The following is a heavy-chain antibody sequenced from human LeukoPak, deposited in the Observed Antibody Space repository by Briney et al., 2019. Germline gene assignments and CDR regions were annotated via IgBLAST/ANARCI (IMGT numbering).Heavy chain of an antibody. CDR2: TSYDGSNK. J-gene: IGHJ4*02. CDR3: AKDEGWLQYRYFDY. CDR1: GFTFSSYG. Sequence: GGSLRLSCAASGFTFSSYGMHWVRQAPGKGLEWVAVTSYDGSNKYYADSVKGRFTISRDNSKNTLYLQMNSLRAEDTAVYYCAKDEGWLQYRYFDYWGQGTLVTVSS. D-gene: IGHD5-24*01. V-gene: IGHV3-30*18.